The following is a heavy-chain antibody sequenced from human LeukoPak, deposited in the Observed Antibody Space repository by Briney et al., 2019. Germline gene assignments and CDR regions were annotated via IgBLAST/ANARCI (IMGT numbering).Heavy chain of an antibody. J-gene: IGHJ4*02. CDR1: GFTFSSYE. CDR3: ARDAGIAAAGTGDY. CDR2: ISSSGSTI. V-gene: IGHV3-48*03. D-gene: IGHD6-13*01. Sequence: PGGSLRLSCAASGFTFSSYEMNWVRQAPRKGVEWVSYISSSGSTIYYADSVKGRFTISRDNAKNSLYLQMNSLRAEDTAVYYCARDAGIAAAGTGDYWGQGTLVTVSS.